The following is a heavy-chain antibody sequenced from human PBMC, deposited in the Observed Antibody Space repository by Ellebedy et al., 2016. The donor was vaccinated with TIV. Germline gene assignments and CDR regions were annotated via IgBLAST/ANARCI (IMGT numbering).Heavy chain of an antibody. J-gene: IGHJ4*02. CDR3: TRDPHNLWELLHFDY. Sequence: GESLKISCTASGFTFGDYAMSWVRQAPGKGLEWVGFIRSKAYGGTTEYAASVKGRFTISRDDSKSIAYLQMNSLKTEDTAVYYCTRDPHNLWELLHFDYWGQGTLVTVSS. CDR1: GFTFGDYA. D-gene: IGHD1-26*01. CDR2: IRSKAYGGTT. V-gene: IGHV3-49*04.